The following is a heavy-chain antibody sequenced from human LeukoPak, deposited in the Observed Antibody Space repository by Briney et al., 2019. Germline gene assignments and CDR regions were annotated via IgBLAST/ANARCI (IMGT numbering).Heavy chain of an antibody. V-gene: IGHV3-7*03. CDR2: IKQDGSEK. CDR1: GFHFGDVW. Sequence: GGSLRLSCVVSGFHFGDVWMSWVRQAPGKGLEWVANIKQDGSEKYYVDSVKGRFTISRDSSLYLQMDRLRAEDTAVYYCAKEIGWSGYRPCYFDSWRQGTLVTVSA. CDR3: AKEIGWSGYRPCYFDS. D-gene: IGHD3-3*01. J-gene: IGHJ4*02.